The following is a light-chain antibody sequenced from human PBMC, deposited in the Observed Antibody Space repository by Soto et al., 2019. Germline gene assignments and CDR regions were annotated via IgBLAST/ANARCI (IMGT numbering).Light chain of an antibody. Sequence: SYELTQPPSVSVSPGQTARITCSGDALPQQYAYWYQQKPGQAPVLVIYKDSERPSGIPERFSGSSSGTTVTLTISGVQAEDEADYYCQSADSSGTFYVFGTGTKLTVL. V-gene: IGLV3-25*03. CDR2: KDS. CDR3: QSADSSGTFYV. CDR1: ALPQQY. J-gene: IGLJ1*01.